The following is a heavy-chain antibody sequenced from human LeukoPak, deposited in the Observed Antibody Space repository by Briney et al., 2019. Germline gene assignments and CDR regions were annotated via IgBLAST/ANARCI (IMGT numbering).Heavy chain of an antibody. J-gene: IGHJ4*02. CDR2: INTDGSSK. CDR1: GFTFADYA. CDR3: LGNDYT. Sequence: GESLRISCTVSGFTFADYAMAWVRQPPGKGLVWVSGINTDGSSKRYADSVKGRFTISRDNAKNTMYLQMNSLRAEDTAVYYCLGNDYTGGQGTLVTVSS. D-gene: IGHD4-11*01. V-gene: IGHV3-74*01.